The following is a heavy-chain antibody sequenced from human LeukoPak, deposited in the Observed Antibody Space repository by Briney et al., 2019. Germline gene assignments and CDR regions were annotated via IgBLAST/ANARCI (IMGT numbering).Heavy chain of an antibody. Sequence: ALVKVSCKASGYTFTSYYMHWVRQAPGQGLEWMGIINPSGGSTSYAQKFQGRVTMTRDTSTSTVYMELSSLRSEDTAVYYCARDLYRQWLVTRSWSAFDIWGQGTMVTVSS. D-gene: IGHD6-19*01. CDR1: GYTFTSYY. V-gene: IGHV1-46*01. CDR3: ARDLYRQWLVTRSWSAFDI. CDR2: INPSGGST. J-gene: IGHJ3*02.